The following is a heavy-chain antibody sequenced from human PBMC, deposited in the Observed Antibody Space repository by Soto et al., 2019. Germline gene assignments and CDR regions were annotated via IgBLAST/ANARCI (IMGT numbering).Heavy chain of an antibody. CDR3: ARYKSNYYYGMDV. CDR1: GDTISTGGYT. CDR2: IYYSGIT. Sequence: SETLSLTCDVSGDTISTGGYTWAWIRQPPGKALEWIGYIYYSGITNYNPSLKSRVTISVDTSKNQFSLKLSSVTAADTAVYYCARYKSNYYYGMDVWGQGTTVTVSS. V-gene: IGHV4-61*08. D-gene: IGHD1-20*01. J-gene: IGHJ6*02.